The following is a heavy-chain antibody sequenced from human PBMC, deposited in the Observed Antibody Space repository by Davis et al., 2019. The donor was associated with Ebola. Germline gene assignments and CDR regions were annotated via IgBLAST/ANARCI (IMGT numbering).Heavy chain of an antibody. D-gene: IGHD5-12*01. V-gene: IGHV4-34*01. Sequence: PSETLSLTCAVYGGSFSGYYWSWIRQPPGKGLEWIGEINHSGSTNYNPSLKSRVTISVDTSKNQFSLKVSSVTAADTAVYYCARGRGLSGYRHDYWGQGTLVTVSS. J-gene: IGHJ4*02. CDR1: GGSFSGYY. CDR3: ARGRGLSGYRHDY. CDR2: INHSGST.